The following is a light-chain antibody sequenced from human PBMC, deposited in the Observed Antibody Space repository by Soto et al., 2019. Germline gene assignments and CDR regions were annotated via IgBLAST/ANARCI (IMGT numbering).Light chain of an antibody. V-gene: IGLV2-23*01. J-gene: IGLJ1*01. Sequence: QLVLTQPASVSGSPGQSITISCTGTSSDVGSYNLVSWYQYHPGKAPKLIIYEDAKRPSGVSNRFSGSKSGYTASLTISGLQAEDEADFYCCSYAGGRTYVFGTGTKLTVL. CDR1: SSDVGSYNL. CDR2: EDA. CDR3: CSYAGGRTYV.